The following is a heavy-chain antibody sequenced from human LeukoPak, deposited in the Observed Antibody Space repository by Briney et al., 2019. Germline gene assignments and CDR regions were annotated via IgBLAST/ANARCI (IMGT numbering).Heavy chain of an antibody. CDR3: AKTGGGTYGDYFEY. J-gene: IGHJ4*02. Sequence: GGSLRLSCAASGFTFSSYGMHWVRQAPGKGLEWVAVISYDGSNKYYADSVKGRFTISRDNSKNTLYLQMNSLRAEDTALYYCAKTGGGTYGDYFEYWGQGTLVTVSS. V-gene: IGHV3-30*18. CDR2: ISYDGSNK. D-gene: IGHD4-17*01. CDR1: GFTFSSYG.